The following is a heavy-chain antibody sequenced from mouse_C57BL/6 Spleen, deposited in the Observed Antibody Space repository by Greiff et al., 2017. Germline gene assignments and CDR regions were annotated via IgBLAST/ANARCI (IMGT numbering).Heavy chain of an antibody. J-gene: IGHJ1*03. CDR2: IDPANGNT. D-gene: IGHD1-2*01. CDR3: ARSGIATAPYWYFDV. CDR1: GFNINNTY. Sequence: EVQLQQSVAELVRPGASVKLSCTASGFNINNTYMHWVKQRPEQGLEWIGRIDPANGNTKYAPKFQGKATITADTSSNTAYLQLSSLTSEDTAIYYWARSGIATAPYWYFDVWGTGTTVTVSS. V-gene: IGHV14-3*01.